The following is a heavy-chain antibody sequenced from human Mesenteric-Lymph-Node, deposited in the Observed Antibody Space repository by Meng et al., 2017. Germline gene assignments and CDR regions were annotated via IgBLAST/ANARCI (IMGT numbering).Heavy chain of an antibody. CDR3: ARASYGSGSPLGESWFDP. D-gene: IGHD3-10*01. CDR1: GGSISSGGYY. Sequence: GPPQESGPGLAKPSQTLSLTCTVSGGSISSGGYYWSWIRQHPGKGLEWIGYIHDSGSTYYNPSLKSRVTISADTSKNQFSLKLSSVTAADTAVYYCARASYGSGSPLGESWFDPWGQGTLVTVSS. V-gene: IGHV4-31*03. J-gene: IGHJ5*02. CDR2: IHDSGST.